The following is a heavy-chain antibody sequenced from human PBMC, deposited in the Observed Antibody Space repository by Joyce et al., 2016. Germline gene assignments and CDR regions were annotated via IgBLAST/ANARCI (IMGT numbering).Heavy chain of an antibody. J-gene: IGHJ4*02. CDR2: INNSGVT. Sequence: QVQLQQWGAGLLKPSETLSLTCAVSGGPFRGFFWTWFRQPPGKGLEWIGDINNSGVTNYNPSLKTRVTFSVDTSKNQFSLKLTSLSAADTAVYYCARAQWLAPLMYCGQGTPVTVSS. V-gene: IGHV4-34*01. D-gene: IGHD6-19*01. CDR3: ARAQWLAPLMY. CDR1: GGPFRGFF.